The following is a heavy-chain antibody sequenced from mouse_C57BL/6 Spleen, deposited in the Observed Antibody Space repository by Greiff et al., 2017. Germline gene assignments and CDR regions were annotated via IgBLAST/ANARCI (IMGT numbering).Heavy chain of an antibody. D-gene: IGHD2-3*01. V-gene: IGHV1-82*01. CDR2: IYPGDGDT. CDR3: ARSGWLLLNFDY. Sequence: VQLQQSGPELVKPGASVKISCKASGYAFSSSWMNWVKQRPGKGLEWIGRIYPGDGDTNYNGKFKGKATLTADKSSSTAYMQLSSLTSEDSAVYFCARSGWLLLNFDYWGQGTTLTVSS. J-gene: IGHJ2*01. CDR1: GYAFSSSW.